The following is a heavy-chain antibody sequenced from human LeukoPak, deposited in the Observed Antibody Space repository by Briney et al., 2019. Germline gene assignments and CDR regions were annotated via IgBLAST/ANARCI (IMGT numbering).Heavy chain of an antibody. CDR2: ISNSGSTK. D-gene: IGHD3-10*01. V-gene: IGHV3-48*03. J-gene: IGHJ4*02. CDR1: GFTFSSYE. Sequence: GGSLRLSCAASGFTFSSYEMNWVRQGPGKGLEWVSYISNSGSTKYYADSVKGRFTVPRDNADNLLYLQMNSLRAEYTAVYYCARDGSFGSGSYADYWGQGTLVTVSS. CDR3: ARDGSFGSGSYADY.